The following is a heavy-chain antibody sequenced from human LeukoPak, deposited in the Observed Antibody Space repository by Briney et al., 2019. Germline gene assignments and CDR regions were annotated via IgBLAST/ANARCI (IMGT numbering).Heavy chain of an antibody. J-gene: IGHJ4*02. CDR3: ARVRASLRYSSSWYFDY. V-gene: IGHV3-21*01. CDR1: GFTFSSYS. D-gene: IGHD6-13*01. Sequence: KPGGSLRLSCAASGFTFSSYSMNWVRQAPGKGLEWVSSISSSSSYIYYADSVKGRFTISRDNAKNSLYLQMNSLRAEDTGVYYCARVRASLRYSSSWYFDYWGQGTLVTVSS. CDR2: ISSSSSYI.